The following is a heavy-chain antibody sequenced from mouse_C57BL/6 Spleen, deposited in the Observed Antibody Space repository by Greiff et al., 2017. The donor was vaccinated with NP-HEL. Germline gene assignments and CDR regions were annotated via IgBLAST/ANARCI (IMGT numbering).Heavy chain of an antibody. CDR1: GFTFSSYG. CDR3: ARHNYFDY. CDR2: ISSGGSYT. V-gene: IGHV5-6*01. Sequence: EVQRVESGGDLVKPGGSLKLSCAASGFTFSSYGMSWVRQTPDKRLEWVATISSGGSYTYYPDSVKGRFTISRDNAKNTLYLQMSSLKSEDTAMYYCARHNYFDYWGQGTTLPVSP. J-gene: IGHJ2*01.